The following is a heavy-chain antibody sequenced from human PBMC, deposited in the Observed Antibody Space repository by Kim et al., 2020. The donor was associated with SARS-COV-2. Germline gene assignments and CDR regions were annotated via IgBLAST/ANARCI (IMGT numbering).Heavy chain of an antibody. CDR1: GGSFSGYY. Sequence: SETLSLTCAVYGGSFSGYYWSWIRQPPGKGLEWIGEINHSGSTNYNPSLKSRVTISVDTSKNQFSLKLSSVTAADTAVYYCALKEGSGAFYYGMDVWGQGTTVTVSS. CDR2: INHSGST. V-gene: IGHV4-34*01. J-gene: IGHJ6*02. D-gene: IGHD2-15*01. CDR3: ALKEGSGAFYYGMDV.